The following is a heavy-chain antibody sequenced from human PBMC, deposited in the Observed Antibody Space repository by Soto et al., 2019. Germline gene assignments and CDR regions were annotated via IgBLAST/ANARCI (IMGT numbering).Heavy chain of an antibody. CDR2: ISGSGGST. CDR3: AKESGFWPLNWFDP. V-gene: IGHV3-23*01. CDR1: GFTFSSYA. J-gene: IGHJ5*02. D-gene: IGHD3-3*01. Sequence: GGSLRLSCAASGFTFSSYAMSWVRQAPGKGLEWVSGISGSGGSTYYADSVKGRFTISRDNSKNTLYLQMNSPRVDDTAVYYCAKESGFWPLNWFDPWGQGTLVTVSS.